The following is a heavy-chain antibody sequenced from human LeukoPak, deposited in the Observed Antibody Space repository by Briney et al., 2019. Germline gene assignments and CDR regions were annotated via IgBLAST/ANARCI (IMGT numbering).Heavy chain of an antibody. Sequence: SETLSLTCTVSGGSISSYYWGWIRQPPGKGLEWIGSIYYSGSTYYNPSLKSRVTISVDTSKNQFSLKLSSVTAADTAVYYCARASSYDSSGYHDYWGQGTLVTVSS. D-gene: IGHD3-22*01. CDR3: ARASSYDSSGYHDY. J-gene: IGHJ4*02. V-gene: IGHV4-39*01. CDR1: GGSISSYY. CDR2: IYYSGST.